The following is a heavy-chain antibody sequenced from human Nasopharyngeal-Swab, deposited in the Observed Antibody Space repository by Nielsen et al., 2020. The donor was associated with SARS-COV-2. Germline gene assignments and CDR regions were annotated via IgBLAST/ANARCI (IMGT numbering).Heavy chain of an antibody. V-gene: IGHV1-58*02. CDR1: GFTFTSSA. CDR2: IVVGSGNT. J-gene: IGHJ5*02. CDR3: AAITGDTATGKGHPLGFDP. Sequence: SVKVSCKASGFTFTSSAMQWVRQARGQRIEWIGWIVVGSGNTNYAQKFQERVTITRDMSISTAYVELSSLRSEDTAVYYCAAITGDTATGKGHPLGFDPWGQGTLVTVSS. D-gene: IGHD5-18*01.